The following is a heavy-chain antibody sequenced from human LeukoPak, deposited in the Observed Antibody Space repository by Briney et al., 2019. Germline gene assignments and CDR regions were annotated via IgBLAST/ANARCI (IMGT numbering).Heavy chain of an antibody. Sequence: PGGSLRLSFAASGFPINRNYMSWVRQAPGKGLEWVSVSYSGGDTYYPDSVKGRFTVSRDNPKNTVYLQMNSLRAEDTAVYFCARSPVLDRNDWSFADWGQGTLVTVSS. V-gene: IGHV3-53*01. D-gene: IGHD1-1*01. J-gene: IGHJ4*02. CDR3: ARSPVLDRNDWSFAD. CDR1: GFPINRNY. CDR2: SYSGGDT.